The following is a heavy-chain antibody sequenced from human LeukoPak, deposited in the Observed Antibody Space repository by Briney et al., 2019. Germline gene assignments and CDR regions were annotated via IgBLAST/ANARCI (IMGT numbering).Heavy chain of an antibody. CDR3: ARSNPRWLVEVPRGSFDY. CDR2: IIPIFGTA. J-gene: IGHJ4*02. V-gene: IGHV1-69*05. Sequence: SVKVSCKASGGTFSSYAISWVRQAPGQGLEWMGGIIPIFGTANYAQKLQGRVTMTTDTSTSTAYMELRSLRSDDTAVYYCARSNPRWLVEVPRGSFDYWGQGTLVTVSS. D-gene: IGHD6-19*01. CDR1: GGTFSSYA.